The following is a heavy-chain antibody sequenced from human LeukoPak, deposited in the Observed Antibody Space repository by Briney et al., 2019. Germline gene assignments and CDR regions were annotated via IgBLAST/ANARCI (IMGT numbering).Heavy chain of an antibody. J-gene: IGHJ4*02. CDR3: AKSVGYYSDRSGYYWLGTFDY. Sequence: GGSLRLSCAASGFTFSSYEMNWVRQAPGKGLEWVSYISSSGSTIYYADSVKGRFTISRDNAKNSLYLQMNSLRAEDTAVYFCAKSVGYYSDRSGYYWLGTFDYWGQGTQVTVSS. CDR2: ISSSGSTI. CDR1: GFTFSSYE. D-gene: IGHD3-22*01. V-gene: IGHV3-48*03.